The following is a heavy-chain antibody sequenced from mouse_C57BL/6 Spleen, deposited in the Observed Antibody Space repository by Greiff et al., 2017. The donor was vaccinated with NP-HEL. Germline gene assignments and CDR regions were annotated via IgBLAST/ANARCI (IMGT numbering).Heavy chain of an antibody. V-gene: IGHV1-76*01. Sequence: VKLQESGAELVRPGASVKLSCKASGYTFTDYYINWVKQRPGQGLEWIARIYPGSGNTYYNEKFKGKATLTAEKSSSTAYMQLSSLTSEDSAVYFCARGTTVVVFDYWGQGTTLTVSS. D-gene: IGHD1-1*01. CDR3: ARGTTVVVFDY. CDR1: GYTFTDYY. CDR2: IYPGSGNT. J-gene: IGHJ2*01.